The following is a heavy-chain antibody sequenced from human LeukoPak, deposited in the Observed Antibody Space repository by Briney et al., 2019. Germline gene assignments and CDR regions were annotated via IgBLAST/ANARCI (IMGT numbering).Heavy chain of an antibody. CDR2: ISGRTGGT. J-gene: IGHJ4*02. Sequence: GGSLRLSCAASGFTFNTNAMSWVRQAPGKGLEWVSAISGRTGGTYYADSVKGRFTISRDNSKSTLYLQMDGLRAEDTAVYYCAKCGNSGCHLIDYWGQGTLVTVSS. V-gene: IGHV3-23*01. CDR1: GFTFNTNA. CDR3: AKCGNSGCHLIDY. D-gene: IGHD5-12*01.